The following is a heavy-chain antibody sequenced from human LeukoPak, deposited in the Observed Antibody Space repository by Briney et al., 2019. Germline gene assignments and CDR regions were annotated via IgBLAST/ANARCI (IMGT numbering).Heavy chain of an antibody. V-gene: IGHV3-21*01. CDR3: ARDHDLAADY. Sequence: GGSLRLSCAASGFTFSSYGMHWVRQAPGKGLEWVSSISSSSSYIYYADSVKGRFTISRDNAKNSLYLQMNSLRAEDTAVYYCARDHDLAADYWGQGTLVTVSS. D-gene: IGHD6-25*01. CDR2: ISSSSSYI. J-gene: IGHJ4*02. CDR1: GFTFSSYG.